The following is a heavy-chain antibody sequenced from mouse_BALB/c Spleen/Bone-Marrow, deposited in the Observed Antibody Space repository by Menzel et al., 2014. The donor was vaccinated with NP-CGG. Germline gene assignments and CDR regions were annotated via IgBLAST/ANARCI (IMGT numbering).Heavy chain of an antibody. V-gene: IGHV1-7*01. CDR3: ALYYRYDTSDY. D-gene: IGHD2-14*01. J-gene: IGHJ2*01. Sequence: VQLVESGAELAKPGASVKMSCKASGYTFTSYWMHWVKQRPAQCLEWIGYINPSTGYTAYNQNFKDKATLTADKSSSTAYMQLSSLTSEDSAVYYCALYYRYDTSDYWGQGTTLTVSS. CDR1: GYTFTSYW. CDR2: INPSTGYT.